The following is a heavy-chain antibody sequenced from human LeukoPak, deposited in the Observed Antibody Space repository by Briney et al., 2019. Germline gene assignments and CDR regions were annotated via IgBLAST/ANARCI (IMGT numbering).Heavy chain of an antibody. D-gene: IGHD3-10*01. V-gene: IGHV4-34*01. Sequence: SETLSLTCAVYGGSFSGYYWGWIRQPPGKGLEWIGEINHSGSTNYNPSLKSRVTISVDTSKNQFSLKLSSVTAADTAVYYCARGGITKRSGAFDIWGQGTMVTVSS. CDR1: GGSFSGYY. CDR2: INHSGST. J-gene: IGHJ3*02. CDR3: ARGGITKRSGAFDI.